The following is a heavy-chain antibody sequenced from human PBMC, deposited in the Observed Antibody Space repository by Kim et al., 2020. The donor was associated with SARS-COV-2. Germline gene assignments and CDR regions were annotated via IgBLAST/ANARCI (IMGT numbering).Heavy chain of an antibody. D-gene: IGHD3-3*01. J-gene: IGHJ4*02. CDR1: GFTFSSYS. CDR2: ISSSSSYI. V-gene: IGHV3-21*01. CDR3: ARAGLRFLEGPAYYFDY. Sequence: GGSLRLSCAASGFTFSSYSMNWVRQAPGKGLEWVSSISSSSSYIYYADSVKGRFTISRDNAKNSLYLQMNSLRAEDTAVYYCARAGLRFLEGPAYYFDYWGQGTLVTVSS.